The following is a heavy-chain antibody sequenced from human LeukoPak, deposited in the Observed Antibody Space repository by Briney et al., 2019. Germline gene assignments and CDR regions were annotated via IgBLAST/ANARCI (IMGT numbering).Heavy chain of an antibody. CDR1: GYTFTGYY. Sequence: ASVKVSCKAFGYTFTGYYMHRVRQAPGQGLEWMGWINPNSGGTNYAQKFQGRVTMTRDTSISTAYMELSRLRSDDTAVYYCARDPVPAASFDYWGQGTLVTVSS. J-gene: IGHJ4*02. D-gene: IGHD2-2*01. CDR2: INPNSGGT. CDR3: ARDPVPAASFDY. V-gene: IGHV1-2*02.